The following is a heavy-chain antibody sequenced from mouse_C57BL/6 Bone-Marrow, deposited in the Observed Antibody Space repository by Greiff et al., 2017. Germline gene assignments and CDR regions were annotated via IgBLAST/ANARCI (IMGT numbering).Heavy chain of an antibody. V-gene: IGHV1-18*01. CDR2: INPNNGGT. CDR3: ARRASSFAY. D-gene: IGHD3-1*01. CDR1: GYTFTDYN. J-gene: IGHJ3*01. Sequence: EVQLQQSGPELVKPGASVKISCKASGYTFTDYNMDWVKQSPGKSLEWIGDINPNNGGTIYNQKFKGKATLTVDKSSSTAYMELRSLTSEDTAVYYCARRASSFAYWGQGTLVTVSA.